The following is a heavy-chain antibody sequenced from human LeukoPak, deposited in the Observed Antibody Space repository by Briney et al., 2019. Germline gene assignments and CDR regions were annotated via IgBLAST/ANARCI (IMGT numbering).Heavy chain of an antibody. CDR1: GYSFTCYW. V-gene: IGHV5-51*01. CDR3: ARQDGNGWYYFDY. Sequence: GESLKISCKGSGYSFTCYWIGWVRQMPGKGLEWMGIIYPVNSDARYSPSFQGQVTISVDKSINTAYLQWSSLTASDTAMYYCARQDGNGWYYFDYWGQGTLVTVSS. D-gene: IGHD6-19*01. CDR2: IYPVNSDA. J-gene: IGHJ4*02.